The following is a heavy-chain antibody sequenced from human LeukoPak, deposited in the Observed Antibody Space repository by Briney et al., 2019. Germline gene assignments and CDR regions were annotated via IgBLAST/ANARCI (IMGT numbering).Heavy chain of an antibody. D-gene: IGHD2-15*01. CDR3: ARGPLFLYCSGGSCYFDY. CDR2: INHSGST. J-gene: IGHJ4*02. CDR1: GFTFSDYY. Sequence: PWGSLRLSCAASGFTFSDYYLSWIRQPPGKGLEWIGEINHSGSTNYNPSLKSRVTISVDTSKNQFSLKLSSVTAADTAVYYCARGPLFLYCSGGSCYFDYWGQGTLVTVSS. V-gene: IGHV4-34*01.